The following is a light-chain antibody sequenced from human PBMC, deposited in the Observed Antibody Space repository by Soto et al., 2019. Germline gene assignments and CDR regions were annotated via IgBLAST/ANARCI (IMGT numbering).Light chain of an antibody. CDR1: SSDVGGYNY. Sequence: QSALTQPPSASGSPGQSVTMSCTGTSSDVGGYNYVSWYQQHPGTAPKLMIYEVSKRPSGVPDRFSGSKSGNTASLTVSGLQAEDDADYYCSSYAGSNNWVFGGGTKLTVL. V-gene: IGLV2-8*01. J-gene: IGLJ3*02. CDR3: SSYAGSNNWV. CDR2: EVS.